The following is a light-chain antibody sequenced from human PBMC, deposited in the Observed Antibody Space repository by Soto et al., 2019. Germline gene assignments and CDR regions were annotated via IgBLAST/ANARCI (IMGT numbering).Light chain of an antibody. V-gene: IGLV2-14*01. Sequence: QSAVTQPASVSGSRGQSITISCTGTSSDVGGYHFVSWYQQHPGKAPKLIISEVRNRPSGVSDRFSGSRSGNTASLTISGLQPEAEADYYCTSFTPTRIYVFGAGKKVNV. CDR3: TSFTPTRIYV. J-gene: IGLJ1*01. CDR2: EVR. CDR1: SSDVGGYHF.